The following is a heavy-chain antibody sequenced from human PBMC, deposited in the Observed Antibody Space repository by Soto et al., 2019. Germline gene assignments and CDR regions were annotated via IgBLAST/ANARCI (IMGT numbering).Heavy chain of an antibody. CDR1: GFTFSTYA. V-gene: IGHV3-23*01. CDR2: IGGNGATT. J-gene: IGHJ4*02. CDR3: AKTLYGGCDY. D-gene: IGHD5-12*01. Sequence: GGSLRLSCIASGFTFSTYAMSWVRQAPGKGLEWVSGIGGNGATTRYADSVKGRFTISRDNSKNTVYLQMNNLRAEDTVVYYCAKTLYGGCDYWGRGTLVTVSS.